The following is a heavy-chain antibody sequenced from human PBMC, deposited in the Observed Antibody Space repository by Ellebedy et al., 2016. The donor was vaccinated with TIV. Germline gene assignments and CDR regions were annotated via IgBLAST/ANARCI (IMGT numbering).Heavy chain of an antibody. CDR2: FIPLFGTR. CDR1: GGTFSIYA. Sequence: ASVKVSXKASGGTFSIYAISWVRQTHGQGLELMGGFIPLFGTRNYAQKFQGRVTITADESTSTVYMELSKLRSEDTAVYYCANTVEGPYFYYMDVWGKGTTVTVSS. CDR3: ANTVEGPYFYYMDV. D-gene: IGHD6-19*01. J-gene: IGHJ6*03. V-gene: IGHV1-69*13.